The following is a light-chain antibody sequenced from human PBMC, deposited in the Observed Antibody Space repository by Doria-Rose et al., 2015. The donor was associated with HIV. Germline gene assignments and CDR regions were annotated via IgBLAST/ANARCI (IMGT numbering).Light chain of an antibody. Sequence: TQSPGTLSLSPGERATLSCRASQSFSSTYLAWYQQNPGQAPSLLIYDGSTRATGIQDRFSASGSETDFTLTINRLEPEDFALYYCHQYGTSWTFGQGTKVEI. CDR3: HQYGTSWT. CDR2: DGS. CDR1: QSFSSTY. V-gene: IGKV3-20*01. J-gene: IGKJ1*01.